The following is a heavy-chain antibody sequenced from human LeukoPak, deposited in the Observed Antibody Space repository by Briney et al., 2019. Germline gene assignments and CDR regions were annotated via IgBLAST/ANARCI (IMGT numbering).Heavy chain of an antibody. CDR3: ATAPRGSGYFDFDY. J-gene: IGHJ4*02. V-gene: IGHV1-18*01. Sequence: ASVKVSCKASAYTFTTYGITWVRQAPGQGLERMGWISDHNGNTNYAQKVQGRVSMTTDTSTSTAYMELRSLRSDDTAVYYCATAPRGSGYFDFDYWGQGTLVTVSS. CDR1: AYTFTTYG. CDR2: ISDHNGNT. D-gene: IGHD3-3*01.